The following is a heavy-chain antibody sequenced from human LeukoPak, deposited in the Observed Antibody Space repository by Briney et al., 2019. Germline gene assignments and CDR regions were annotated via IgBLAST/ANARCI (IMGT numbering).Heavy chain of an antibody. J-gene: IGHJ4*02. V-gene: IGHV3-23*01. D-gene: IGHD5-12*01. CDR1: GFTFGDYA. CDR2: ISAGGDTT. Sequence: PGRSLRLSCTASGFTFGDYAMSWVRQAPGKGLEWVSAISAGGDTTLYADSVKGRFTISRDNSRNTLYLQMNNLRAEDTAIYHCARWIYYFDSWGQGTLVTVSS. CDR3: ARWIYYFDS.